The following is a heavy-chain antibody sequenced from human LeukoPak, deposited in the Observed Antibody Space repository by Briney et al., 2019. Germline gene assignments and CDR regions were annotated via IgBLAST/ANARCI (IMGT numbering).Heavy chain of an antibody. J-gene: IGHJ3*02. CDR1: GFTVSSNY. D-gene: IGHD4-11*01. V-gene: IGHV3-53*01. CDR3: AKSRSNFETDAFDI. CDR2: IYSGGST. Sequence: GGSLRLSCAASGFTVSSNYMSWVRQALGKGLEWVSVIYSGGSTYYADSVKGRFTISRDNSKNTLYLQMNSLRAEDTAVYSCAKSRSNFETDAFDIWGQGTLVTVSS.